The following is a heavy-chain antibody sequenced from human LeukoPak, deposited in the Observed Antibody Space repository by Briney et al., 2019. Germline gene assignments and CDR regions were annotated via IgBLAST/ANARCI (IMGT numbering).Heavy chain of an antibody. D-gene: IGHD3-10*01. Sequence: SVKVSCKASGGTFSSYAISWVRQAPGQGLEWMGGIIPIFGTANYAQKFQGRVTITADKSTSTAYMELSSLRSEDTAVYYCARNLNPYTMVQHLDYWGQGTLVTVSS. V-gene: IGHV1-69*06. CDR2: IIPIFGTA. J-gene: IGHJ4*02. CDR3: ARNLNPYTMVQHLDY. CDR1: GGTFSSYA.